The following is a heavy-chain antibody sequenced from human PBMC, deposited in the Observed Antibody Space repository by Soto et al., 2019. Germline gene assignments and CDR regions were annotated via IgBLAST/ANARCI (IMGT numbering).Heavy chain of an antibody. D-gene: IGHD3-10*01. V-gene: IGHV3-23*01. CDR1: GFTFGNYA. J-gene: IGHJ6*03. Sequence: EVQLLESGGGLVQPGGSLRLSCAASGFTFGNYAMNWVRQAPGKGLEWVSEIRDVGDITYYADSVKGRFTISRDNSREMLYLQMNSLRAEDTAIYYCAKGALPYGSGNYLLHYYYSYMDVWGKGATVAVSS. CDR3: AKGALPYGSGNYLLHYYYSYMDV. CDR2: IRDVGDIT.